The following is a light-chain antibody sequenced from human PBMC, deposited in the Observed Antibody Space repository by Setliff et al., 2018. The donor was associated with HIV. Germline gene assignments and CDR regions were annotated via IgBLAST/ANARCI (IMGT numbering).Light chain of an antibody. V-gene: IGLV2-14*03. Sequence: QSALTQPASATGSPGQSITISCTGTSSDIGRFNYVSWYRQFPGKGPTLVIFDVNQRPSGVSNRFSGSKSGNIASLIISGLQAEDEADYFCCSYSGRSTYVFGSGTKGTVL. CDR1: SSDIGRFNY. J-gene: IGLJ1*01. CDR3: CSYSGRSTYV. CDR2: DVN.